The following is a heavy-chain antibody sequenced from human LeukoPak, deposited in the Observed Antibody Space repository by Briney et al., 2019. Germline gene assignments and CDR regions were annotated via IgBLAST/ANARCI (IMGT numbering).Heavy chain of an antibody. J-gene: IGHJ4*02. CDR3: AKDHRYYDSSGYYGLDY. CDR2: ISGSGGST. Sequence: QPGGSLRLSCAASGFTFSNSAMNWVRQAPGKGLEWVSAISGSGGSTYYADSVKGRFIISRDSSKNTLYLQMNSLRAEDTAVYYCAKDHRYYDSSGYYGLDYWGQGTLVTVSS. CDR1: GFTFSNSA. V-gene: IGHV3-23*01. D-gene: IGHD3-22*01.